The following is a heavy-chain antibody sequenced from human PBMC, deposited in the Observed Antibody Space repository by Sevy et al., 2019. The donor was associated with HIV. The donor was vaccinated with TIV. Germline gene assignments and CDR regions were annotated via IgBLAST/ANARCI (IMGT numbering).Heavy chain of an antibody. CDR2: ISAYNGKT. J-gene: IGHJ6*02. D-gene: IGHD3-3*01. Sequence: ASVKVSCKASGYTFTSYGISWVRQAPGQGLEWMGWISAYNGKTNYAQKLQGRVTMTTDTSTSTAYLELRSLRSDDMAVYYCASDWEYYDFWSGYFYYYYYGMDVWGQGTTVTVSS. V-gene: IGHV1-18*03. CDR1: GYTFTSYG. CDR3: ASDWEYYDFWSGYFYYYYYGMDV.